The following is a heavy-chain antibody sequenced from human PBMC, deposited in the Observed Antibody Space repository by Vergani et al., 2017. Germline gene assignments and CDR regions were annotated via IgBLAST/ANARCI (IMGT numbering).Heavy chain of an antibody. CDR2: VDPEDGET. V-gene: IGHV1-69-2*01. J-gene: IGHJ6*02. CDR1: GYTFPDHY. CDR3: ATPQSVTTGGMEV. D-gene: IGHD4-17*01. Sequence: EVQLVQSGAEVKKPGATMHISCKVSGYTFPDHYMHWVKQAPGKGLEWMGLVDPEDGETIYAEKFKGRVTIAADTYTDTAHLELSSLRSEDTAVYYCATPQSVTTGGMEVWGQGTTVIVSS.